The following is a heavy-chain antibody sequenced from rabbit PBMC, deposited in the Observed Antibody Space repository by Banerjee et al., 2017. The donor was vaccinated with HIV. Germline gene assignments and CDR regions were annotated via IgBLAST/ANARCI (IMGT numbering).Heavy chain of an antibody. V-gene: IGHV1S45*01. CDR2: IYTDSTGYT. CDR3: ARDGAGYAGYGYINL. D-gene: IGHD7-1*01. CDR1: GFDFSSNA. J-gene: IGHJ4*01. Sequence: QQQLVESGGGLVQPEGSLTLTCKASGFDFSSNAMCWVRQAPGKGLEWIACIYTDSTGYTYYASWAKGRFTISKTSSTTVTLQMTSLTAADTATYFCARDGAGYAGYGYINLWGPGTWSPS.